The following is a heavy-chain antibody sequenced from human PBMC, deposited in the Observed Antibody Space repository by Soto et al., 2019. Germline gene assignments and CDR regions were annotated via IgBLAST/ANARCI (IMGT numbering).Heavy chain of an antibody. D-gene: IGHD4-17*01. CDR3: ARTLYGDNVDY. CDR1: GYTFNNYG. V-gene: IGHV1-18*01. J-gene: IGHJ4*02. CDR2: INAYNGHT. Sequence: ASVKVSCKASGYTFNNYGITGVRQAPGQGLEWMGWINAYNGHTNYAQKFQDRVAMTTDTSTRTVYMELSSLRSEDTAVYYCARTLYGDNVDYWGQGTLVTVSS.